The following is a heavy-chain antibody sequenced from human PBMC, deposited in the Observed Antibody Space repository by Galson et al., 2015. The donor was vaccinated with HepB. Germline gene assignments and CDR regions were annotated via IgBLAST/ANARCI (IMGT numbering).Heavy chain of an antibody. V-gene: IGHV3-11*01. D-gene: IGHD3-16*01. CDR1: GFTFSDYY. J-gene: IGHJ4*02. CDR3: ARDRAWGEDY. CDR2: ISSSGRTI. Sequence: SLRLSCAASGFTFSDYYMSWIRQTPGKGLEWISHISSSGRTIYYADSVKGRLTISRDNAKNSLSLQMNSLRAEDTAVYYCARDRAWGEDYWGQGTLVTVSS.